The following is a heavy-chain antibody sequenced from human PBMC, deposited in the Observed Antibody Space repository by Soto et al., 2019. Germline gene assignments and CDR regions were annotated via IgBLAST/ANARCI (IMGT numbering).Heavy chain of an antibody. J-gene: IGHJ6*03. CDR1: GFTFSSYA. V-gene: IGHV3-23*01. CDR2: ISGSGGRT. CDR3: AKHEEQDKDYYYYMDV. Sequence: GGSLRLSCAASGFTFSSYAMSWVRQAPGKGLEWVSAISGSGGRTYYADSVKGRFTISRDNSKNTLYLQMNSLRAEDTAVYYCAKHEEQDKDYYYYMDVWGKGTTVTVSS.